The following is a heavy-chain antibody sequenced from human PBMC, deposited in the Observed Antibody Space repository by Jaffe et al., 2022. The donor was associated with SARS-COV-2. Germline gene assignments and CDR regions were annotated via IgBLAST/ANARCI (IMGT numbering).Heavy chain of an antibody. J-gene: IGHJ4*02. CDR1: GFTFSNYR. D-gene: IGHD1-1*01. CDR2: ISTGSTTI. Sequence: EVQLVESGGGLVQPGGSLRLSCAASGFTFSNYRMNWVRQAPGKGLEWVSYISTGSTTIYSADSVKGRFTISRDNAKNSLYLQMNSLRAEDTAVYFCAREKGNTLDYWGQGTLVTVSS. CDR3: AREKGNTLDY. V-gene: IGHV3-48*01.